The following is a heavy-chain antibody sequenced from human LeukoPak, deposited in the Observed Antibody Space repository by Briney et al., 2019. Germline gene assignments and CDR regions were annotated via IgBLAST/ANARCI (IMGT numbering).Heavy chain of an antibody. CDR3: ARGRGWFGELTLARFDY. D-gene: IGHD3-10*01. Sequence: RGGSLRLSCAASGFTVSTNYMSWVRQAPGKGLEWVSVIYSGGSTYYADSVKGRFTISRDNAKNSLYLQMNSLRVEDTAVYYCARGRGWFGELTLARFDYWGQGTLVTVSS. CDR2: IYSGGST. J-gene: IGHJ4*02. CDR1: GFTVSTNY. V-gene: IGHV3-66*01.